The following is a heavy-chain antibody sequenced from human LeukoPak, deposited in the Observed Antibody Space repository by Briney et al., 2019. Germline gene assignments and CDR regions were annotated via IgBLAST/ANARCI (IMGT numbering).Heavy chain of an antibody. CDR2: ISYDGSNK. J-gene: IGHJ3*02. V-gene: IGHV3-30*04. Sequence: PGRSLRPSCAASGFTFSSYAMHWVRQAPGKGLEWVAVISYDGSNKYYADSVKGRFTISRDNSKNTLYLQMNSLRAEDTAVYYCASSDYGDYAEYAFDIWGQWTMVTVSS. D-gene: IGHD4-17*01. CDR3: ASSDYGDYAEYAFDI. CDR1: GFTFSSYA.